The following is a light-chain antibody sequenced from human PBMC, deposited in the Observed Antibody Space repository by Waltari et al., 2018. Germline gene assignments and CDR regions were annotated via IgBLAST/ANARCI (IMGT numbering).Light chain of an antibody. V-gene: IGLV2-14*01. Sequence: QSALTQPASVSGSPGQSITISCTATSNDVGGYGYVSWYQQYPGKAPKLIIYEVSYRPSVISTRFSGSKSGNTASLTISGLQAEDEADYYCSSHTSSVPHVFGTGTRVTVV. J-gene: IGLJ1*01. CDR1: SNDVGGYGY. CDR3: SSHTSSVPHV. CDR2: EVS.